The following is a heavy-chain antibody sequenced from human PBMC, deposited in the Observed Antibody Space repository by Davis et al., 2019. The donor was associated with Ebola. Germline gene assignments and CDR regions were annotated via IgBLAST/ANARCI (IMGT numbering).Heavy chain of an antibody. D-gene: IGHD5-18*01. CDR1: GFTFSTYA. J-gene: IGHJ5*02. CDR2: ISSNGGST. V-gene: IGHV3-64*01. CDR3: ARDRGYSYGYNWFDP. Sequence: GESLKISCAASGFTFSTYAMHWVRQAPGKGLEYVSAISSNGGSTYYANSVKGRFTISRDNSKNTLSLQMGSLRAEDMAVYYCARDRGYSYGYNWFDPWGQGTLVTVSS.